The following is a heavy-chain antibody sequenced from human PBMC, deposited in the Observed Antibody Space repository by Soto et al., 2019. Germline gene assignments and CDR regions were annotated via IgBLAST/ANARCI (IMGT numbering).Heavy chain of an antibody. V-gene: IGHV4-59*11. CDR1: GGSMNSHY. CDR2: IYYSGST. CDR3: ARGGWYVNY. D-gene: IGHD6-19*01. Sequence: SETLSLTCTVSGGSMNSHYWSWYRQPPGKGLEWIGYIYYSGSTDYNPSLKSRVTMSADTSKNQFSLKLTSVSTADTAVYYCARGGWYVNYWGQGIMVSVSS. J-gene: IGHJ4*02.